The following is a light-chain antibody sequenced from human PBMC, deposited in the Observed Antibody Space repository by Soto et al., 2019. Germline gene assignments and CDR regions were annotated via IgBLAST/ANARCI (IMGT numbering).Light chain of an antibody. J-gene: IGLJ1*01. CDR2: AND. CDR1: SSNIAPNT. V-gene: IGLV1-44*01. CDR3: AAWDDSLNGYV. Sequence: QPVLTQPPSASGTPGQRVTISCSGSSSNIAPNTVNWYQHLPGAAPQLLIFANDRRPSGVPDRFSGSRSGTSASLAISGLQSEDEADYYCAAWDDSLNGYVFGTGTKLTVL.